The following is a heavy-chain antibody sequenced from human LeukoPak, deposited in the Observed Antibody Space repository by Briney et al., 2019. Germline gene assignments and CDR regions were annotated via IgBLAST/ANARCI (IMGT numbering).Heavy chain of an antibody. D-gene: IGHD7-27*01. CDR3: AREPSTWGSGDY. J-gene: IGHJ4*02. CDR1: GGSFSGYY. CDR2: INHSGST. V-gene: IGHV4-34*01. Sequence: SETLSLTCAVYGGSFSGYYWSWIRQPPGKGLEWIGEINHSGSTNYNPSLKSRVTISVDTSKNQFSLKLSSVTAADTAVYYCAREPSTWGSGDYWGQGTLVTVSS.